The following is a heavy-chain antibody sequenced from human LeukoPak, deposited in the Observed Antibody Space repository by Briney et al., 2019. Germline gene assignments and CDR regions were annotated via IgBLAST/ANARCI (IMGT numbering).Heavy chain of an antibody. CDR1: GFSFSSYT. V-gene: IGHV3-21*01. Sequence: GGSLRLSCAASGFSFSSYTMNWVRQAPGKGLEWVSSSSSSSNYIYYADSVKGRFTISRDNAQNSLFLQMNSLRAEDTAVYYCASLHCSGGSCYNIYWGQGTLVTVSS. CDR2: SSSSSNYI. D-gene: IGHD2-15*01. J-gene: IGHJ4*02. CDR3: ASLHCSGGSCYNIY.